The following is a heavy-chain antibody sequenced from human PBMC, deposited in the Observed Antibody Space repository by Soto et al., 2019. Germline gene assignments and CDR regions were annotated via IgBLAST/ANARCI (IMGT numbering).Heavy chain of an antibody. CDR3: ARTNGLCSGGSCYSPTTSYYYYGMDV. Sequence: GESLKISCKGSGYSFTSYWIGWVRQMPGKRLEWMGIIYPGDSDTRYSPSFQGQVTISADKSISTAYLQWSSLKASDTAMYYCARTNGLCSGGSCYSPTTSYYYYGMDVWGQGTTVTVSS. V-gene: IGHV5-51*01. J-gene: IGHJ6*02. CDR1: GYSFTSYW. D-gene: IGHD2-15*01. CDR2: IYPGDSDT.